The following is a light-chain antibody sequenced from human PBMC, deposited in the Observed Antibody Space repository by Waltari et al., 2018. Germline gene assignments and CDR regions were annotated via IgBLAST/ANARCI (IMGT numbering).Light chain of an antibody. CDR2: DVR. J-gene: IGLJ7*01. CDR3: CAYRSDNTFL. V-gene: IGLV2-11*01. Sequence: QSALTQPPSVSKSLGQSVTISCTGTSSDIGAYSAFSWYFQHPGTATRLLIYDVRKRPPGVSDRFSGSKSGNTASLTISGLQAEDEADYYCCAYRSDNTFLFGGGTRLTVL. CDR1: SSDIGAYSA.